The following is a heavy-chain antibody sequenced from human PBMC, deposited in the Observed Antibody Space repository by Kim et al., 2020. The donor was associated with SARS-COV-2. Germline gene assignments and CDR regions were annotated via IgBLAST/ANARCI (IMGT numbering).Heavy chain of an antibody. CDR1: GFTFSSYS. D-gene: IGHD1-7*01. CDR3: ARDRLQKRYNWNYVSVREPPNY. CDR2: ISSSSSTI. Sequence: GGSLRLSCAASGFTFSSYSMNWVRQAPGKGLEWVSYISSSSSTIYYADSVKGRFTISRDNAKNSLYLQMNSLRDEDTAVYYCARDRLQKRYNWNYVSVREPPNYWGQGTLVTVSS. V-gene: IGHV3-48*02. J-gene: IGHJ4*02.